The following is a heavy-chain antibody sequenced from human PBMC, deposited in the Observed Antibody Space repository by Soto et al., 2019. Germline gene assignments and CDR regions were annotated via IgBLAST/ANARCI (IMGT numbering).Heavy chain of an antibody. CDR2: IYHSGST. Sequence: SETLSLTCAVSGGSISSGGYSWSWIRQPPGKGLEWIGYIYHSGSTYYNPSLKSRVTISVDRSKNQFSLKLSSVTAADTAVYYXASTSMVRGDSGYYFDYWGPGTLVTVSS. J-gene: IGHJ4*02. D-gene: IGHD3-10*01. CDR3: ASTSMVRGDSGYYFDY. CDR1: GGSISSGGYS. V-gene: IGHV4-30-2*01.